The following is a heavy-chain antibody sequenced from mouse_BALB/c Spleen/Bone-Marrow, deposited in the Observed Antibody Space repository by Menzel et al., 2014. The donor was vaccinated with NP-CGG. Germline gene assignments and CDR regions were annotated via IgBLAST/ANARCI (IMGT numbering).Heavy chain of an antibody. D-gene: IGHD1-1*02. CDR1: GYTFTSYS. Sequence: QVQLQQSGPELVKPGASVKMSCKASGYTFTSYSMHWVKQTPGQGLEWIGTFYPGNGDTSYNQKFKGKATLTADTFSSTAYMQLSSLTSEDSAVYYCARGWLITYWGQGTLVTVSA. J-gene: IGHJ3*01. CDR2: FYPGNGDT. CDR3: ARGWLITY. V-gene: IGHV1-12*01.